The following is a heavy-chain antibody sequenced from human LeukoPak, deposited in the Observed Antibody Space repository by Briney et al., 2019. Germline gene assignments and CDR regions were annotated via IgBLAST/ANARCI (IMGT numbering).Heavy chain of an antibody. CDR2: IKTDGSTT. CDR1: GFTFSSSW. Sequence: PGGSLRLSCAVSGFTFSSSWMHWVRQAPGKGLVWVSHIKTDGSTTAYADSVKGRSTISRDNAKNTLYLQMNSLRAEDTAVYYCARETSHGPNYGMDVWGQGTTVTVSS. V-gene: IGHV3-74*01. J-gene: IGHJ6*02. CDR3: ARETSHGPNYGMDV.